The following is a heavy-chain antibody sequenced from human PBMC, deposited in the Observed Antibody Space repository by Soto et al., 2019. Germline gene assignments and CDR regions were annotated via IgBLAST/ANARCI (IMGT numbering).Heavy chain of an antibody. D-gene: IGHD6-13*01. CDR3: AKSLDSSSRTCDY. Sequence: EVQLLESGGGLVQPGGSLRLSCAASEFTFSSYAMSWVRQAPGKGLEWVSAISGSGGSTYYADSVKGRFTISRDNSKNTLYLQMNSLRAEDTAVYYCAKSLDSSSRTCDYWGQGTLVTVSS. J-gene: IGHJ4*02. CDR1: EFTFSSYA. V-gene: IGHV3-23*01. CDR2: ISGSGGST.